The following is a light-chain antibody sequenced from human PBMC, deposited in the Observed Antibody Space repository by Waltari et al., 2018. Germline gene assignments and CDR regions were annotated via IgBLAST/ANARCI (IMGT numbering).Light chain of an antibody. Sequence: QAVVTQEPSLTVSPGGTVTLTCGSSTGTVTSGHYPYWFQQKPGQAPRTLIYDTTDKHSWTPARFSGSRLGGKAALTLSGAQPEDEAEYYCLLSYTGFGAVFGGGTQLTVL. V-gene: IGLV7-46*01. CDR2: DTT. CDR1: TGTVTSGHY. CDR3: LLSYTGFGAV. J-gene: IGLJ7*01.